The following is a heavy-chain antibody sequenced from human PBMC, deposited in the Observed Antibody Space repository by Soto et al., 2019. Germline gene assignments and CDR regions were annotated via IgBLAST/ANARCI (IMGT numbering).Heavy chain of an antibody. D-gene: IGHD2-2*01. CDR3: AKDFRVVVVPAAPFDY. J-gene: IGHJ4*02. Sequence: PGGSLRLSCAAPGFTFSSYAMSWVRQAPGKGLEWVSAISGSGGSTYYADSVKGRFTISRDNSKNTLYLQMNSLRAEDTAVYYCAKDFRVVVVPAAPFDYWGQGTLVTVSS. CDR2: ISGSGGST. V-gene: IGHV3-23*01. CDR1: GFTFSSYA.